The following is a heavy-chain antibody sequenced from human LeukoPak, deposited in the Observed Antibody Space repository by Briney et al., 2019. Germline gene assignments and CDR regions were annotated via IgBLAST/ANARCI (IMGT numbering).Heavy chain of an antibody. CDR3: AKDGVYGDYGGYFDY. CDR1: GFTFSSYS. D-gene: IGHD4-17*01. J-gene: IGHJ4*02. V-gene: IGHV3-21*01. CDR2: ISSSSSYI. Sequence: GGSLRLSCAASGFTFSSYSMNWVRQAPGKGLEWVSSISSSSSYIYYADSVKGRFTISRDNAKNTLYLQMNSLRAEDTAVYYCAKDGVYGDYGGYFDYWGQGTLVTVSS.